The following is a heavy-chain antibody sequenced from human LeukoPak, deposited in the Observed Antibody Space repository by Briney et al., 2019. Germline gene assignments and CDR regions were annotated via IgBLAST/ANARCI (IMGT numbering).Heavy chain of an antibody. V-gene: IGHV4-34*01. CDR2: INHSGST. CDR3: ASWLSGDDY. D-gene: IGHD3-10*01. Sequence: SETLSLTCAVYGGSFSGYYWSWIRQPPGKGLEWIGEINHSGSTNYNPSLKSRVTISVDKSKNQFSLKLSSVTAADTAVYYCASWLSGDDYWGQGTLVTVSS. J-gene: IGHJ4*02. CDR1: GGSFSGYY.